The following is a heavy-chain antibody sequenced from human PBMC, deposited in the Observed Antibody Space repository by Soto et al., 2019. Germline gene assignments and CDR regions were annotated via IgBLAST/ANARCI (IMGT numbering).Heavy chain of an antibody. Sequence: KPSETLSLTCTVSCGSISSGGYYWSWIRQHPGKGLEWIGYIYYSGSTYYNPSLKSRVTISVDTSKSQFSLKLSSVTAADTAVYYCARKIRGYSYGYFDYWGQGTLVPSPQ. V-gene: IGHV4-31*03. J-gene: IGHJ4*02. CDR1: CGSISSGGYY. CDR3: ARKIRGYSYGYFDY. D-gene: IGHD5-18*01. CDR2: IYYSGST.